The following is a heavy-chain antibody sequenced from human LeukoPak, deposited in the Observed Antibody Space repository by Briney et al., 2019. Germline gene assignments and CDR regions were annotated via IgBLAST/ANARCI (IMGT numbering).Heavy chain of an antibody. J-gene: IGHJ4*02. CDR1: GFSVSNNY. CDR3: ARMLCGDYSYYFDF. D-gene: IGHD2-21*02. Sequence: LRLSCAASGFSVSNNYMSWVRQPPGMALEWLARIDWDDDKYYSTSLKTRLTVSKDTSKNQVVLAMTNMDPVDTATYYCARMLCGDYSYYFDFWGQGTLVTVSS. V-gene: IGHV2-70*11. CDR2: IDWDDDK.